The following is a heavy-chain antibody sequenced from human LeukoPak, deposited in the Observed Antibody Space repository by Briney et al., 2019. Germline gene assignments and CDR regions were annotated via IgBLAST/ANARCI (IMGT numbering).Heavy chain of an antibody. CDR1: GFTSSTYG. CDR2: ISYDGSNK. V-gene: IGHV3-30*18. Sequence: PGGSLRLSCAVSGFTSSTYGMHWVRQAPGKGLEWVAVISYDGSNKYYADSVKGRFTISRDNSKNTLNLQMNSLRTEDTAVYYCAKPRDIDSWAFDVWGQGTMVTVS. J-gene: IGHJ3*01. D-gene: IGHD2-15*01. CDR3: AKPRDIDSWAFDV.